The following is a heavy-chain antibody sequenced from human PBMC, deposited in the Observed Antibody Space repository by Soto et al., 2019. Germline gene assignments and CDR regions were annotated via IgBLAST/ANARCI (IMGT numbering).Heavy chain of an antibody. J-gene: IGHJ4*02. CDR1: GFTFSNYG. V-gene: IGHV3-30*18. D-gene: IGHD5-18*01. CDR3: AKGVSGKLWFDY. Sequence: QVQLVESGGGVVRPGRSLRLSCAASGFTFSNYGMHWVRQAPGKGLEWVAVIPYDGRNIYYADSVKGRFTISRDNSKNTVYLQMNSLRVEDTAVYYCAKGVSGKLWFDYWGQGTLVTVSP. CDR2: IPYDGRNI.